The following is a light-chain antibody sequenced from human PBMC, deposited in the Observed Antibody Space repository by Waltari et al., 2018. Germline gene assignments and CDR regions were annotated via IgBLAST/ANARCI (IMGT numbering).Light chain of an antibody. V-gene: IGLV2-8*01. CDR3: SSYAGSNNFV. Sequence: QSALTQPPSASGSPGQSVTIPCPGPSSDVGGYNYVSWYQQHPGKAPKLMIYEVSKRPSGVPDRFSGPKSGNTASLTVSGLQAEDEADYYCSSYAGSNNFVFGTGTKVTVL. J-gene: IGLJ1*01. CDR1: SSDVGGYNY. CDR2: EVS.